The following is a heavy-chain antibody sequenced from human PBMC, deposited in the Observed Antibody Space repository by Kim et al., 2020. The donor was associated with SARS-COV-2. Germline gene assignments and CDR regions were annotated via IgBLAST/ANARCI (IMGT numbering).Heavy chain of an antibody. CDR1: GYSFTSYW. D-gene: IGHD3-10*01. Sequence: GESLKISCKGSGYSFTSYWISWVRQMPGKGLEWMGRIDPSDSYTNYSPSFQGHVTISADKSISTAYLQWSSLKASDTAMYYCARGVPLGSGTPFYYYYYGMDVWGQGTTVTVSS. CDR3: ARGVPLGSGTPFYYYYYGMDV. J-gene: IGHJ6*02. CDR2: IDPSDSYT. V-gene: IGHV5-10-1*01.